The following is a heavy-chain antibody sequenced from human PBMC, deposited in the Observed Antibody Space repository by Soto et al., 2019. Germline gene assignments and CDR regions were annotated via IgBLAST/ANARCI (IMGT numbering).Heavy chain of an antibody. Sequence: PSETLSLTCTVSGGSXSSDYYWSWIRQPPGKGLEWIGYIYNSGRTYYNPSLKSRVTISVDTSRNQFSLKLRSVTAADTAIYYCAGRHGGNPKSNYAEYFQHWGQGTLVTVSS. J-gene: IGHJ1*01. CDR2: IYNSGRT. V-gene: IGHV4-30-4*01. D-gene: IGHD2-15*01. CDR3: AGRHGGNPKSNYAEYFQH. CDR1: GGSXSSDYY.